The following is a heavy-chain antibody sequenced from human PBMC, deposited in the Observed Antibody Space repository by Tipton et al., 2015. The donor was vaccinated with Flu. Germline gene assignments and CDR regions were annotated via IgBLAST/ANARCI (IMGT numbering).Heavy chain of an antibody. V-gene: IGHV4-61*02. J-gene: IGHJ4*02. CDR2: MYTTGRS. CDR1: GGSVSSGRYY. CDR3: AREFLFFGELSTAYYFDS. Sequence: LRLSCTVSGGSVSSGRYYWSWIRQPAGKGLEWIGRMYTTGRSNYNPFLESRVTISVDPSKNQFSLSLSSVAAADTAVYYCAREFLFFGELSTAYYFDSWGQGTLVTVSS. D-gene: IGHD3-16*02.